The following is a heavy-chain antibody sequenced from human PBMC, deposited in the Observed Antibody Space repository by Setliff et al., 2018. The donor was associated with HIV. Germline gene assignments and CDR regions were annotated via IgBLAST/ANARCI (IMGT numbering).Heavy chain of an antibody. CDR2: GSYSGST. D-gene: IGHD6-6*01. J-gene: IGHJ4*02. V-gene: IGHV4-39*01. CDR3: ARFRGVHSSSLLDS. CDR1: GDSISSSGYW. Sequence: SETLSLTCTDSGDSISSSGYWWGWIRQPPGKGLEWIGIGSYSGSTYYNPSLKSRVTISVDTSNNQLFLKVSSVTAADTAVYYCARFRGVHSSSLLDSWGQGTLVTVSS.